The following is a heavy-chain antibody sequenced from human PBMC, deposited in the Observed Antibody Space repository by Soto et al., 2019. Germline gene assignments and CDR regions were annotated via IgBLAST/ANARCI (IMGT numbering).Heavy chain of an antibody. V-gene: IGHV4-39*01. J-gene: IGHJ4*02. CDR2: IYYSGST. D-gene: IGHD2-15*01. CDR1: GGSISSSSYY. CDR3: ARHTPAISISDH. Sequence: QLQLQESGPGLVKPSETLSLTCTVSGGSISSSSYYWGWIRQPPGKGLEWIGSIYYSGSTYYNPSLKSRVTISVDTSKTKFSLKLSSVTAADTAVYYCARHTPAISISDHWGQGTLVTVSS.